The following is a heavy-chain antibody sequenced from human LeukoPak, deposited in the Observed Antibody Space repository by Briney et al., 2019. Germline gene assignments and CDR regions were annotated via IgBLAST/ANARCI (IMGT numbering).Heavy chain of an antibody. Sequence: PGGSLRLSCEVSGFTFRKYSMSWFRQAPGKGLEWIASIVGDGSDKFYADSARGRFIVSRDNSKNTLFLQMNSLRDTAVYYCARYPHGSGLDYWGQGTLVTVSS. CDR1: GFTFRKYS. D-gene: IGHD3-10*01. CDR2: IVGDGSDK. J-gene: IGHJ4*02. CDR3: ARYPHGSGLDY. V-gene: IGHV3-23*01.